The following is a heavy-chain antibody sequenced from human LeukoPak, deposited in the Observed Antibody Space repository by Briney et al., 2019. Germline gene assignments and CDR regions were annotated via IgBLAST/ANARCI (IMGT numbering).Heavy chain of an antibody. CDR1: GGSISSSSYY. Sequence: PSETLSLTCTVSGGSISSSSYYWGWIRQPPGKGLEWIGSIYYSGSTYYNPSLKSRVTISVDTSKNQFSLKLSSVTAADTAVYYCARQVIVADFDYWGQGTLVTVSS. CDR3: ARQVIVADFDY. CDR2: IYYSGST. J-gene: IGHJ4*02. D-gene: IGHD5-12*01. V-gene: IGHV4-39*01.